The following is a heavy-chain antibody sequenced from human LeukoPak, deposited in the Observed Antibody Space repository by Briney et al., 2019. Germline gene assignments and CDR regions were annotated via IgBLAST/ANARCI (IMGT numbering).Heavy chain of an antibody. Sequence: SETLSLTCTVSGGSISTYYWSWIRQPPGKGLECLGFVFHTGTTNYNPSLKSRVTISVDTSKNQFSLKLSSVTAADTAIYYCARTYCSTNACPFDRWGQGTLVTVSS. J-gene: IGHJ4*02. V-gene: IGHV4-59*08. CDR2: VFHTGTT. CDR1: GGSISTYY. CDR3: ARTYCSTNACPFDR. D-gene: IGHD2-2*01.